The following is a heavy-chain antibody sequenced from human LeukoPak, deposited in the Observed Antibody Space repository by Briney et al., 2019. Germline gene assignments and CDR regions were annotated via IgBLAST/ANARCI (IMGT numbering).Heavy chain of an antibody. CDR1: GYTFTGYH. D-gene: IGHD3-3*01. CDR2: INPNSGGT. Sequence: GASVKVSCKASGYTFTGYHMHWVRQAPGQGLEWMGWINPNSGGTNYAQKFQGRVTMTRDTSISTAYMELSRLRSDDTAVYYCARLILELGGYAVDYWGQGTLVTVSS. J-gene: IGHJ4*02. V-gene: IGHV1-2*02. CDR3: ARLILELGGYAVDY.